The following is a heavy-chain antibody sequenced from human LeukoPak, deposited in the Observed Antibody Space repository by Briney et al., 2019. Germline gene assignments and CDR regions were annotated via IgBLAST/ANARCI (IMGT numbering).Heavy chain of an antibody. J-gene: IGHJ4*02. CDR1: GFTFSSYW. V-gene: IGHV3-74*03. CDR3: VRSDFYGSSGYYYGS. CDR2: INTDGSST. D-gene: IGHD3-22*01. Sequence: GGSLRLSCAVSGFTFSSYWMHWVRQAPEKGLMWVSRINTDGSSTTYADSVKGRFTVSRDNAKNTLYLQINSLGVEDTAVYYCVRSDFYGSSGYYYGSWGQETLVTVSS.